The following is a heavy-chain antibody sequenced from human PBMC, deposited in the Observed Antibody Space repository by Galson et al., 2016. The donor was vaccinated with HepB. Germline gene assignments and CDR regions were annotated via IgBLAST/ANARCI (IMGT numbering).Heavy chain of an antibody. CDR3: AKDKLWWGEG. Sequence: SLRLSCAASGFTFDDYAMHWVRQVPGKGLEWVSGISWNSGSIGYADSVKGRFTISRDNAKNSLYLQMNSLRVEDTALYYCAKDKLWWGEGWGQGTLVTVSS. J-gene: IGHJ4*02. CDR2: ISWNSGSI. V-gene: IGHV3-9*01. CDR1: GFTFDDYA. D-gene: IGHD3-10*01.